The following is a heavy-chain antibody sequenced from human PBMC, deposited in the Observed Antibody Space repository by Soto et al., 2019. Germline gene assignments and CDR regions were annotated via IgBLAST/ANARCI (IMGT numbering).Heavy chain of an antibody. V-gene: IGHV1-46*01. CDR3: ARDLAYGIPDY. D-gene: IGHD2-21*01. J-gene: IGHJ4*02. CDR2: INPIGGVT. CDR1: GYSFTNYY. Sequence: ASVKVSCKASGYSFTNYYIHWVRQAPGQGLEWMGIINPIGGVTNYAQNFQGRVTMTGDTSTSTFYMELSSLRSEDTAVYYCARDLAYGIPDYWGQGTLVTVSS.